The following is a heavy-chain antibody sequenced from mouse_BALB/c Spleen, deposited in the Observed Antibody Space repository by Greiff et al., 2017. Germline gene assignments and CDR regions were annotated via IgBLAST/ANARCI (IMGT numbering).Heavy chain of an antibody. CDR2: INPSTGYT. CDR1: GYTFTSYW. D-gene: IGHD2-4*01. Sequence: QVQLQQSGAELAKPGASVKMSCKASGYTFTSYWMHWVKQRPGQGLEWIGYINPSTGYTEYNQKFKDKATLTADKSSSTAYMQLSSLTSEDSAVYYCARDYDWFAYWGQGTLVTVSA. V-gene: IGHV1-7*01. CDR3: ARDYDWFAY. J-gene: IGHJ3*01.